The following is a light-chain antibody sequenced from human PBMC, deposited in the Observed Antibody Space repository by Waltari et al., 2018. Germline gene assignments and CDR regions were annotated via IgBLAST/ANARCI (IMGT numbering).Light chain of an antibody. CDR1: RSYVGGYNY. Sequence: QSARTQPAPVSGSPGQSVTMSCSVTRSYVGGYNYVPWYQQLPGNAPKLMIYDVTRWPSGVSNRFSVSKSGNTASLTIFGLQAEDEADYYCASYTSTRTVIFGGGTRVTVL. CDR3: ASYTSTRTVI. J-gene: IGLJ2*01. CDR2: DVT. V-gene: IGLV2-14*01.